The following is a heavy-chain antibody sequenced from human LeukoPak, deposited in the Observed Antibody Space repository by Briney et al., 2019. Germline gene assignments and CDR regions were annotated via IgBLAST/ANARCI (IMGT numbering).Heavy chain of an antibody. D-gene: IGHD3-16*01. Sequence: GGSLRLSCAASGFTFSTYSMNWVRQAPGKGLEWVSYISSSSGTIYYADSVKGRFTISRDSAKNSLYLQMHSLRAEDTAVYYCARRPEFGVLYYMDVWGKGTTVTVSS. J-gene: IGHJ6*03. CDR2: ISSSSGTI. V-gene: IGHV3-48*04. CDR3: ARRPEFGVLYYMDV. CDR1: GFTFSTYS.